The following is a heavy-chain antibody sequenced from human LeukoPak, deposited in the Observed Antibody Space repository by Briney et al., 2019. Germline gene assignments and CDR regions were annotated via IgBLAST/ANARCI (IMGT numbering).Heavy chain of an antibody. V-gene: IGHV4-39*01. CDR3: ASSRYNWNLYYFDC. CDR2: IYYSGST. Sequence: SETLSLTCTVSGGSTSSSSYYWGWIRQPPGKGLEWIGSIYYSGSTYYNPSLKSRVTIFVDTSKNQFSLKLSSVTAAGTAVYYCASSRYNWNLYYFDCWGQGTLVTVSS. CDR1: GGSTSSSSYY. J-gene: IGHJ4*02. D-gene: IGHD1-20*01.